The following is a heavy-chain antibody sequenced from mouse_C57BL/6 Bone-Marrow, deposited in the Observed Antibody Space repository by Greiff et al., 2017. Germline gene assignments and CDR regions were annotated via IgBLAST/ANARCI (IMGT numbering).Heavy chain of an antibody. J-gene: IGHJ4*01. CDR2: INLSSGYT. V-gene: IGHV1-7*01. Sequence: VQLKESGAELAKPGASVKLSCKAPGYTFTSYWMHWVKQRPGQGLEWIGYINLSSGYTKYNQQFKDKPTLTANKYTSTDYMKLSSQSYDDSAVYCCARRGGYTYDMDYWGQGTSVTVSS. CDR1: GYTFTSYW. CDR3: ARRGGYTYDMDY. D-gene: IGHD2-2*01.